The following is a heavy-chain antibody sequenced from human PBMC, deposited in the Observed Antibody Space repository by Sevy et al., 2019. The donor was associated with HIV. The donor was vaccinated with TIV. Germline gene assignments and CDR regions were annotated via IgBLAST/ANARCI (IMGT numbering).Heavy chain of an antibody. J-gene: IGHJ4*02. CDR1: GFNFRSYW. Sequence: GGSLRLSCAASGFNFRSYWMNWVRQAPGKGPEWVASIKQDGSQKLYVDSVKGRFTIARDNTKNSLYLQMNSLRAEDTAVYFCAGSSGWYYYYFDYWGQGTLVTVSS. CDR2: IKQDGSQK. D-gene: IGHD6-19*01. V-gene: IGHV3-7*01. CDR3: AGSSGWYYYYFDY.